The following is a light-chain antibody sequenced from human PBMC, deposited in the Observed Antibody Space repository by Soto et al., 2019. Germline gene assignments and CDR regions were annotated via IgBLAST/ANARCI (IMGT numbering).Light chain of an antibody. V-gene: IGKV3-15*01. J-gene: IGKJ1*01. CDR3: QQSDNWPWT. CDR2: GAS. Sequence: KMMKHSLATLSLTPGGRATLSCRASQTISGTLAWYQQKPGQAPRLLIHGASTRAPGFPARFSGSGSGTDFTLTIISLQSEDFAVYYCQQSDNWPWTFAQGTKVDIK. CDR1: QTISGT.